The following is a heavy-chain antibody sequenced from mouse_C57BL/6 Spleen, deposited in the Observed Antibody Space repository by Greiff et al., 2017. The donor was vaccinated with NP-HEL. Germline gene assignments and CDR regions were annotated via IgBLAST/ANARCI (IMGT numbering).Heavy chain of an antibody. CDR1: GFTFSSYA. CDR2: ISDGGSYT. D-gene: IGHD1-1*01. V-gene: IGHV5-4*01. CDR3: ARWTTVVARDAMDY. J-gene: IGHJ4*01. Sequence: DVQLVESGGGLVKPGGSLKLSCAASGFTFSSYAMSWVRQTPEKRLEWVATISDGGSYTYYPDNVKGRFTISRDNAKNNLYLQMSHLKSEDTAMYYCARWTTVVARDAMDYWGQGTSVTVSS.